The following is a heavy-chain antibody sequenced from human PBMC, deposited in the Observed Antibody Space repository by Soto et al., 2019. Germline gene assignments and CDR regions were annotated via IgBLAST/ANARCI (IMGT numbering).Heavy chain of an antibody. CDR3: ARARILRRGYGMDV. Sequence: PSETLSLTCAVYGGSFSGYYWSWIRQPPGKGLEWIGEINHSGSTNYNPSLKSRVTISVDTSKNQFSLKLSSVTAADTAVYYCARARILRRGYGMDVWGQGTTVPVSS. J-gene: IGHJ6*02. CDR2: INHSGST. D-gene: IGHD3-10*01. CDR1: GGSFSGYY. V-gene: IGHV4-34*01.